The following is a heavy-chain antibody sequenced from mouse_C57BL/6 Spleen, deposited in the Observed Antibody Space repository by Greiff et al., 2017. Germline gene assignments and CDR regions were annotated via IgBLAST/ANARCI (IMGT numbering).Heavy chain of an antibody. J-gene: IGHJ1*03. V-gene: IGHV1-53*01. CDR1: GYTFTSYW. CDR3: APTTVVAYWYFDV. Sequence: QVQLQQPGTELVKPGASVKMSCKASGYTFTSYWLHWVKQRPGQGLEWIGNINPRNGGTNYNEKFKSPATLTVAKSSSTAYMQLSSLTSEYSSVYYCAPTTVVAYWYFDVWGTGTTVTVSS. D-gene: IGHD1-1*01. CDR2: INPRNGGT.